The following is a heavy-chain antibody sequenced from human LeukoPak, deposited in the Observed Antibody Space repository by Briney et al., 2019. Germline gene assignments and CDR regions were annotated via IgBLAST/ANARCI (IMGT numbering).Heavy chain of an antibody. V-gene: IGHV3-53*01. Sequence: SGGSLRLSCAASGFIVSNTYMTRVRQAPGKGLEWVSVIHNDGSTYYADSVKGRFTVSRDNSKNMLFLRMNSLRVEDTAVYFCASLARDYWGQGTLVSVSS. CDR2: IHNDGST. CDR3: ASLARDY. D-gene: IGHD3-3*02. CDR1: GFIVSNTY. J-gene: IGHJ4*02.